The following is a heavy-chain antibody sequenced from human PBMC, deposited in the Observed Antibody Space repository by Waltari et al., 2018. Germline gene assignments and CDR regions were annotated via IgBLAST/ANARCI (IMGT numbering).Heavy chain of an antibody. J-gene: IGHJ6*02. Sequence: QVQLVQSGGEVKKPGASVKVSCTASGYTFTSYGISWVRQAPGQGLEWMGWIRVDKGNTNYAQHLQDRVTMTADTSTSTAYMELRSLRSDDTAVYYCARPSLGQYYYYGMEVWGQGTAVTVSS. V-gene: IGHV1-18*01. CDR3: ARPSLGQYYYYGMEV. CDR2: IRVDKGNT. CDR1: GYTFTSYG. D-gene: IGHD7-27*01.